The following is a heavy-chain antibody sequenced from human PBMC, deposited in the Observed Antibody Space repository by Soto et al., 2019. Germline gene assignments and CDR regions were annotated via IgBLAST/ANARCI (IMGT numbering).Heavy chain of an antibody. J-gene: IGHJ4*02. CDR2: ISGSGGST. CDR3: AKVLARYSSGWYY. Sequence: PVGSLRLSCAASGFTFSSYAMSWVRQAPGKGLEWVSAISGSGGSTYYADSVKGRFTISRDNSKNTLYLQMNSLRAEATVVYYGAKVLARYSSGWYYWGQGTLVTVSS. CDR1: GFTFSSYA. V-gene: IGHV3-23*01. D-gene: IGHD6-19*01.